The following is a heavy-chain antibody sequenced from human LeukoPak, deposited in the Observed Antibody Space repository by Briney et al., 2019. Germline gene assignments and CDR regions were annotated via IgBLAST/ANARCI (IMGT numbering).Heavy chain of an antibody. J-gene: IGHJ4*02. V-gene: IGHV3-48*01. D-gene: IGHD3-22*01. CDR3: ATPIVHSSGYYNDY. CDR1: GFSFTTYW. Sequence: GSLRLSCAASGFSFTTYWMSWVRQAPGKGLEWVSYISSSSSTIYYADSVKGRFTISRDNAKNSLYLQMNSLRAEDTAVYYCATPIVHSSGYYNDYWGQGTLVTVSS. CDR2: ISSSSSTI.